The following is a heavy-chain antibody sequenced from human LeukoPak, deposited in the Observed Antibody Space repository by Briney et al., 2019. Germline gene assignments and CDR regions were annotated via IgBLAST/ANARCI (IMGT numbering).Heavy chain of an antibody. CDR2: IYYSGST. D-gene: IGHD3-10*01. CDR1: GGSISSGGYY. CDR3: ARDNPPEGPSITMVRGVISPGGVFDY. J-gene: IGHJ4*02. V-gene: IGHV4-31*03. Sequence: SETLSLTCTVSGGSISSGGYYWSWIRQHPGKGLEWIGYIYYSGSTYYNPSLKSRVTISVDTSKNQFSLKMSSVTAADTAVYYCARDNPPEGPSITMVRGVISPGGVFDYWGQGTPVTVSS.